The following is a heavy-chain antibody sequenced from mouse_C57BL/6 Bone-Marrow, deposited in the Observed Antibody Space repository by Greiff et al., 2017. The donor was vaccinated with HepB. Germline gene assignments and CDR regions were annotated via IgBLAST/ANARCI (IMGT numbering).Heavy chain of an antibody. CDR2: IRNKANGYTT. CDR3: ARYSGDYFDY. J-gene: IGHJ2*01. V-gene: IGHV7-3*01. D-gene: IGHD3-1*01. Sequence: EVQLVESGGGLVQPGGSLSLSCAASGFTFTDYYMSWVRQPPGKALEWLGFIRNKANGYTTEYSASVKGRFTISRDNSQSILYLQMNALRAEDSATYYCARYSGDYFDYWGQCTTLTVSS. CDR1: GFTFTDYY.